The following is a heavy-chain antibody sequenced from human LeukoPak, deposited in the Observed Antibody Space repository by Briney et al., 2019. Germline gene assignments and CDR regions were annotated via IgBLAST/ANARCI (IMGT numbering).Heavy chain of an antibody. CDR3: ARELRGFDC. CDR2: IYSGGST. Sequence: GGSLRLSCAASGFTFSSYAMSWVRQAPGKGLEWVSVIYSGGSTYYTDSVKGRFTISRDNSKNTVYLQMNGLRAEDSAMYYCARELRGFDCWGQGTLVTVSS. CDR1: GFTFSSYA. V-gene: IGHV3-66*01. D-gene: IGHD4-17*01. J-gene: IGHJ4*02.